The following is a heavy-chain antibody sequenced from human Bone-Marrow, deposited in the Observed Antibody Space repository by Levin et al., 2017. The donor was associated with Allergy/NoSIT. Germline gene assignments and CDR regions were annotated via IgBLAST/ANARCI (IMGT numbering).Heavy chain of an antibody. J-gene: IGHJ3*01. CDR1: GGTSSTYP. D-gene: IGHD2-21*01. V-gene: IGHV1-69*06. Sequence: EASVKVSCKASGGTSSTYPINWVRQAPGQGLDWMGGIIPLFGTSDSAQRFQGRVTFTADKSTSTHYMELSGLKYEDTAVYYCAKRANCGGDCFAFDVWGQGTMVTVSS. CDR3: AKRANCGGDCFAFDV. CDR2: IIPLFGTS.